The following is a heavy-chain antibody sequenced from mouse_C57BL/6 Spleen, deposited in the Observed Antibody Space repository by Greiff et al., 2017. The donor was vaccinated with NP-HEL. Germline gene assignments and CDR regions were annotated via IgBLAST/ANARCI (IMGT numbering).Heavy chain of an antibody. Sequence: VQLQQSGAELVKPGASVKLSCKASGYTFTSYWMHWVKQRPGQGLEWIGMIHPNSGSTNYNEKFKSKATLTVDIASSTAYMQLSSLTSEDSAVYDGAKDGPPYYAMDYWGQGTSVTVSS. V-gene: IGHV1-64*01. D-gene: IGHD2-3*01. J-gene: IGHJ4*01. CDR1: GYTFTSYW. CDR2: IHPNSGST. CDR3: AKDGPPYYAMDY.